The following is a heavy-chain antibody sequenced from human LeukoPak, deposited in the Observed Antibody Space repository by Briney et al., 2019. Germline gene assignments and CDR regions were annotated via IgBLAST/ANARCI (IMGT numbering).Heavy chain of an antibody. CDR2: IYYSGST. Sequence: SETLSLTCTVSGGSISSSSYYWGWIRQPPGKGLEWIGSIYYSGSTYYNPSLKSRATISVDTSKNQFSLKLSSVTAADTAVYYCARFGSGWYGPNWFDPWGQGTLVTVSS. J-gene: IGHJ5*02. V-gene: IGHV4-39*07. D-gene: IGHD6-19*01. CDR3: ARFGSGWYGPNWFDP. CDR1: GGSISSSSYY.